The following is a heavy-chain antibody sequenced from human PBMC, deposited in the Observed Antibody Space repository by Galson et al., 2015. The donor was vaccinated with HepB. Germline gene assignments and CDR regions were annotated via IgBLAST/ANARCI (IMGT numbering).Heavy chain of an antibody. CDR3: ARVADADYGDHSHFDY. CDR1: GFTFSDYY. Sequence: SLRLSCAASGFTFSDYYMSWIRQAPGKGLEWISYIRSSTIYTNYADSVKGRFTISRDNVRNSMYLQMNSLRAEDTAVYFCARVADADYGDHSHFDYWGQGTLVTVSS. CDR2: IRSSTIYT. J-gene: IGHJ4*02. D-gene: IGHD4-17*01. V-gene: IGHV3-11*06.